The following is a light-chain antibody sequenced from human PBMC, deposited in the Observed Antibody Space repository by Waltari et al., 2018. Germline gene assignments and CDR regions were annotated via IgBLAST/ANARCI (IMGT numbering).Light chain of an antibody. J-gene: IGLJ3*02. Sequence: QSALTQPASVSGSPGQSITISCTGPSSDVGGYNYVPWYQQRPGKAPKVMIYDVSYRPSGVSNRFSGSKSGNTASLTISGLQAEDEADYYCASYTSSSTWVFGGGTKLTVL. CDR2: DVS. CDR1: SSDVGGYNY. CDR3: ASYTSSSTWV. V-gene: IGLV2-14*03.